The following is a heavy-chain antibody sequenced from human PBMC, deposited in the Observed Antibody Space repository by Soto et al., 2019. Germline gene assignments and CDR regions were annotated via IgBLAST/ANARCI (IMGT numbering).Heavy chain of an antibody. CDR3: ARDAGGDSSGYYYPIWFDP. Sequence: SVKVSCKASGGTFSSYAISWVRQAPGQGLEWMGGIIPIFGTANYAQKFQGRVTITADESTSTAYMELSSLRSEDTAVYYCARDAGGDSSGYYYPIWFDPWGQGTLVTSPQ. CDR1: GGTFSSYA. CDR2: IIPIFGTA. J-gene: IGHJ5*02. D-gene: IGHD3-22*01. V-gene: IGHV1-69*13.